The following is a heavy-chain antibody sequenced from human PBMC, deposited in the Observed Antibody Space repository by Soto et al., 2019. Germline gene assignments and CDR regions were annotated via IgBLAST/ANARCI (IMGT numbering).Heavy chain of an antibody. CDR2: IYHSGRT. Sequence: QLQLQASVSGLVKPSQILSLTCAVTGGAIRSGGYSWSWIRQPPGKGLDWIRYIYHSGRTYYNPCLMSRITRSVERSKTQFSLKLSSVPAADTAVYYCARGMTTVATLVDWGQGPLVT. CDR3: ARGMTTVATLVD. D-gene: IGHD4-4*01. CDR1: GGAIRSGGYS. V-gene: IGHV4-30-2*01. J-gene: IGHJ4*02.